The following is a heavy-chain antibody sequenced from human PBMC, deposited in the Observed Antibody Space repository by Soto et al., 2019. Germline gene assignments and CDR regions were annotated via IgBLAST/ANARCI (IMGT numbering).Heavy chain of an antibody. CDR3: ARDYYYDSSGYYGNWFDP. CDR2: IYHSGST. V-gene: IGHV4-4*02. CDR1: GGSISSSNW. D-gene: IGHD3-22*01. Sequence: QVQLQESGPGLVKPSGTLSLTCAVSGGSISSSNWWSWVRQPPGKGLEWIGEIYHSGSTNYNPSLKSRVTRSVDKSKNQFSLMLSYVTAADTAVYYCARDYYYDSSGYYGNWFDPWGQGTLVTVSS. J-gene: IGHJ5*02.